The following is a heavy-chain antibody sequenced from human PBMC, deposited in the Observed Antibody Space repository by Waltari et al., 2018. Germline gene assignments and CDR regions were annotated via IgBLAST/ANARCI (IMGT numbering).Heavy chain of an antibody. CDR3: AKLPLQGSKFAY. J-gene: IGHJ4*02. CDR1: GDSITSSSHY. D-gene: IGHD4-4*01. Sequence: QLQLQESGPGLVKPSETLSLTCTVSGDSITSSSHYWVWIRQPPGKGLEWIGSIYYTGKPYYDPSLKSRVTISVHTSKNQFSLNLSSVTAADTALYYCAKLPLQGSKFAYWGQGTLVTVSS. V-gene: IGHV4-39*01. CDR2: IYYTGKP.